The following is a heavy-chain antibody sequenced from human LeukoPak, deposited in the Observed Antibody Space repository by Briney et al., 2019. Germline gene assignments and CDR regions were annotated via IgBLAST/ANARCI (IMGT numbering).Heavy chain of an antibody. Sequence: GASVKVSCKASGYTFTGYYMHWVRQAPGQGLEWMGWINPNSGGTNYAQKFQGRVTMTRDTSISTAYMELSRLRSDDTAVYYCARGQYYYDSSGAPFDYWGQGTLVTVSS. J-gene: IGHJ4*02. CDR2: INPNSGGT. D-gene: IGHD3-22*01. V-gene: IGHV1-2*02. CDR3: ARGQYYYDSSGAPFDY. CDR1: GYTFTGYY.